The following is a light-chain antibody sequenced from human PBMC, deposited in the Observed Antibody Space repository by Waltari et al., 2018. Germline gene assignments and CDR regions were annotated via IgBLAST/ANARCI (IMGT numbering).Light chain of an antibody. Sequence: QSALTQPASVSGSPGQSITISCTGTSSDVGGYNLVSWYQHHPGKPPKLMIYEGSQRPSGVSDRFSGSKSGNTASLTISGLQAEDEADYYCCSFAGSRTFVFGGGTKVTVL. CDR3: CSFAGSRTFV. CDR1: SSDVGGYNL. V-gene: IGLV2-23*03. CDR2: EGS. J-gene: IGLJ2*01.